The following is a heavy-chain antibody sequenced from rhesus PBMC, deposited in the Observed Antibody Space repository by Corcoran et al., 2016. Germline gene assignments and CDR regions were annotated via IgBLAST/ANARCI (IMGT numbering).Heavy chain of an antibody. J-gene: IGHJ5-1*01. V-gene: IGHV4-93*02. CDR2: IYGSGGST. CDR1: GGSISSSNW. D-gene: IGHD6-25*01. Sequence: QVQLQESGPAVVKPSETLSLTCAVSGGSISSSNWWSWIRQSPGKGLEWIGGIYGSGGSTENNPSLKSRVNISIDTAKNQISLKLSSVTAADTAVYYCAGHEDIAAAGRFDVWGPGVLVTVSS. CDR3: AGHEDIAAAGRFDV.